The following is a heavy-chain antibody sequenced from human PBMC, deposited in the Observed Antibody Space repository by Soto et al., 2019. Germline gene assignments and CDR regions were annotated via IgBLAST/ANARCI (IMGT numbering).Heavy chain of an antibody. CDR3: ARGDSGGLDSSGYYYFDY. CDR2: INHSGST. J-gene: IGHJ4*02. V-gene: IGHV4-34*01. D-gene: IGHD3-22*01. Sequence: SETLSLTCAVYGGSFSGYYWSWIRQPPGKGLEWIGEINHSGSTNYNPSLKSRVTISVDTSKNQFSLKLSSVTAADTAVYYCARGDSGGLDSSGYYYFDYWGQGTLVTVSS. CDR1: GGSFSGYY.